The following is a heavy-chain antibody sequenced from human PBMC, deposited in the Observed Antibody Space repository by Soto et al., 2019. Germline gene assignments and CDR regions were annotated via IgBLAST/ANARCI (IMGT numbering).Heavy chain of an antibody. CDR1: GYTFSRYT. Sequence: QVQLVQSGAEVKKPGASVKVSCKASGYTFSRYTLHWVRQAPGQSLEWMGWIHTGTGNTKYSQKFQDRVTITRDTSASTAYMELSSLRAEDTAVYYCARPSATRIAVTLDDSWGQGTLVTVSS. CDR3: ARPSATRIAVTLDDS. V-gene: IGHV1-3*04. D-gene: IGHD6-19*01. CDR2: IHTGTGNT. J-gene: IGHJ4*02.